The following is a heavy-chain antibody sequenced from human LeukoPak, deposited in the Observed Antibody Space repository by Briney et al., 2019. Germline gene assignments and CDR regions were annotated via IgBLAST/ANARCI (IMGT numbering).Heavy chain of an antibody. CDR2: ISYDGSNK. CDR1: GFTFSSYG. V-gene: IGHV3-30*03. Sequence: GRSLRLSCAASGFTFSSYGMHWVRQAPGKGLEWVAVISYDGSNKYYADSVKGRFTISRDNSKNTLYLQMNSLRAEDTAVYYGARDAPTPVYWGQGTLVTVSS. J-gene: IGHJ4*02. CDR3: ARDAPTPVY.